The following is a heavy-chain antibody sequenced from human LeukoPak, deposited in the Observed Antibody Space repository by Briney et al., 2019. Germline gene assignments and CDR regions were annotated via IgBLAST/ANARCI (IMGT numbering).Heavy chain of an antibody. CDR1: GFTVSSNF. V-gene: IGHV3-53*01. D-gene: IGHD3-22*01. Sequence: GGSLRLSCAASGFTVSSNFMSWVRQAPGKGLECVSVIYSRGGTYYADSVQGRFTISRDASKNTLFLQMNSLRADDTAVYYCARKTDSSGSGDYWGQGTLVTVSS. CDR2: IYSRGGT. CDR3: ARKTDSSGSGDY. J-gene: IGHJ4*02.